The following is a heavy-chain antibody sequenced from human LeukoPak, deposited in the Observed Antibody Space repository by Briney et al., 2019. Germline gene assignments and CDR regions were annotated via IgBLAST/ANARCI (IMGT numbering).Heavy chain of an antibody. J-gene: IGHJ4*02. CDR2: INHSGST. CDR3: ARDFAVAGLTHDY. CDR1: GGSFSGYY. Sequence: SETLSLTCAVYGGSFSGYYWSWIRQPPGKGLEWIGEINHSGSTNYNPSLKSRVTISVDTSENQFSLKLSSVTAADTAVYYCARDFAVAGLTHDYWGQGTLVTISS. D-gene: IGHD6-19*01. V-gene: IGHV4-34*01.